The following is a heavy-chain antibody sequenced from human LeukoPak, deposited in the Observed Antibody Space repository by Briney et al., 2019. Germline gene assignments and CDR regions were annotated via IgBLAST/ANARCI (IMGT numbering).Heavy chain of an antibody. J-gene: IGHJ3*02. CDR2: ISSDSNYI. V-gene: IGHV3-21*01. Sequence: GGSLRLSCAASGFTFSSYSMNWVRQAPGKGLEWVSSISSDSNYIFYADSVQGRFTISRDNAENSLFLQVNSLRAEDTAVYYCASRYCTSTNCYAFDIWGQGTMVTVSS. D-gene: IGHD2-2*01. CDR1: GFTFSSYS. CDR3: ASRYCTSTNCYAFDI.